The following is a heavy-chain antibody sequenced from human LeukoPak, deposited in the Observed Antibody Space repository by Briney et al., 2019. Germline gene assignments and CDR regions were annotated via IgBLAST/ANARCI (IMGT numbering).Heavy chain of an antibody. CDR1: GFTFSSYW. CDR2: INSDGSST. CDR3: ARMYYYDSSGYYESPFLGYFDY. V-gene: IGHV3-74*01. Sequence: GGSLRLSCAASGFTFSSYWMHWVRQAPGKGLVWVSRINSDGSSTSYADSVKGRFTISRDNAKNTLYLQMNSLRAEDTAVYYCARMYYYDSSGYYESPFLGYFDYWGQGTLVTVSS. J-gene: IGHJ4*02. D-gene: IGHD3-22*01.